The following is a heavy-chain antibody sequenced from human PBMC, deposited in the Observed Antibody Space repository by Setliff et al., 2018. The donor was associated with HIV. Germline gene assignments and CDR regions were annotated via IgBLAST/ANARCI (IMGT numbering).Heavy chain of an antibody. CDR3: ARKLRPGHGVDV. J-gene: IGHJ6*02. D-gene: IGHD3-10*01. CDR2: INQDGSEE. CDR1: EFRFSNYW. Sequence: PGGSLRLSCVASEFRFSNYWMAWVRQAPGKGLEWVGNINQDGSEENYVDSVKGRFTISRDNAKKSLYLQMNSLRGEDTAVYYCARKLRPGHGVDVWGQGTTVTVSS. V-gene: IGHV3-7*01.